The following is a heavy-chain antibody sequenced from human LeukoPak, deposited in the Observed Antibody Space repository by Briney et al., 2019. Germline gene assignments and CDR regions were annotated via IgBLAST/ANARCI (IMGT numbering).Heavy chain of an antibody. CDR1: GGTFSSYA. D-gene: IGHD3-3*01. J-gene: IGHJ4*02. V-gene: IGHV1-69*05. CDR2: IIPIFGTA. Sequence: SVKVSCKASGGTFSSYAISWVRQAPGQGLEWMGGIIPIFGTANYAQKFQGRVTMTTDTSTSTAYMELRSLRSDDTAVYYCARDPGETYYDFWSGYHTYYFDYWGQGTLVTVSS. CDR3: ARDPGETYYDFWSGYHTYYFDY.